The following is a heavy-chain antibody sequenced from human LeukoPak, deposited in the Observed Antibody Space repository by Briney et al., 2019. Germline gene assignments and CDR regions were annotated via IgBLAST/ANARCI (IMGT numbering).Heavy chain of an antibody. CDR1: GFTFSSYA. J-gene: IGHJ4*02. V-gene: IGHV3-23*01. D-gene: IGHD3-10*01. Sequence: GGSLRLSCAASGFTFSSYAMSWDRQAPGKGLEWVSTISGSGGSTYYADSVKGRFTISRDNSKNTLYLQMNSLRAEDTAVYYCAKGGVRSSYLDYWGQGTLVTVSS. CDR3: AKGGVRSSYLDY. CDR2: ISGSGGST.